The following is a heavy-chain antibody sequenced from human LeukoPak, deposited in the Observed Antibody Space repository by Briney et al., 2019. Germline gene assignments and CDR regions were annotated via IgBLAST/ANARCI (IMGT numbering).Heavy chain of an antibody. V-gene: IGHV3-21*01. Sequence: ASGXSXSSYSMSXVRQAPGKGLEWVSFISRSSSDIYHADSVKGRFTISRDNAKNSLYLQMNSLRAEDTAVYYCARDLPAAVDWGQGTLVTVSS. D-gene: IGHD2-2*01. CDR1: GXSXSSYS. J-gene: IGHJ4*02. CDR2: ISRSSSDI. CDR3: ARDLPAAVD.